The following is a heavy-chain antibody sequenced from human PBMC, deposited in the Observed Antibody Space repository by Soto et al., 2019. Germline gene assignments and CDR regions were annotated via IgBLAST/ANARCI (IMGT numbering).Heavy chain of an antibody. CDR2: IYYSGST. J-gene: IGHJ4*02. V-gene: IGHV4-31*02. D-gene: IGHD4-17*01. CDR3: ARVYGDYVFIDY. Sequence: KTSETLSLTCTVSGGSISSGGYCWSWIRQHPGKGLEWIGYIYYSGSTYYNPSLKSRVTISVDTSKNQFSLKLSSVTAADTAVYYCARVYGDYVFIDYWGQGTLVTVSS. CDR1: GGSISSGGYC.